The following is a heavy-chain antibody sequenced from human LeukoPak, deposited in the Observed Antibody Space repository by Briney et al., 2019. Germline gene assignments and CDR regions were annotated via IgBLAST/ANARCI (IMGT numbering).Heavy chain of an antibody. CDR2: INPNSDDT. Sequence: GASVKVSCKASGYTFTGYYMHWVRQAPGQGLEWMGWINPNSDDTNYAQKFQGRVTMTRDTSISTAYMELSRLTSDDTAMYYCARSNVVGVTSPWYFDYWGQGTLVTVSP. D-gene: IGHD2-15*01. J-gene: IGHJ4*02. V-gene: IGHV1-2*02. CDR1: GYTFTGYY. CDR3: ARSNVVGVTSPWYFDY.